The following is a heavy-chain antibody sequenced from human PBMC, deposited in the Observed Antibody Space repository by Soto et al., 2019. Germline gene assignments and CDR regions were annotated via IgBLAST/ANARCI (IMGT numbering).Heavy chain of an antibody. J-gene: IGHJ4*02. CDR3: ARPMPVARFEY. V-gene: IGHV1-18*01. CDR1: GYTFTSYG. D-gene: IGHD6-19*01. Sequence: QVQLVQSGAEVKKPGASVKVSCKASGYTFTSYGISWVRQAPGQGLEWMGSIGTYNGDTNFAQKLQGRVTMTTDTTTSTAYMDLRSLRSDDTAMYYCARPMPVARFEYWGQGTLVTVSS. CDR2: IGTYNGDT.